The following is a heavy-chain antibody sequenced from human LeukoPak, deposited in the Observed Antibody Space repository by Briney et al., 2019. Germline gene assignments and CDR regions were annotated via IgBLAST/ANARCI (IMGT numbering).Heavy chain of an antibody. J-gene: IGHJ4*02. CDR2: INPTGGST. V-gene: IGHV1-46*01. Sequence: ASVKVSCKASGYTFTNYYIHWVRQAPGQGLEWMGIINPTGGSTSYAQKFQGRVTMTRDTSTSTLYMELSSLRSEDTAVYYCARGWYYDSSGYWGVFDYWGQGTLVTVSS. CDR3: ARGWYYDSSGYWGVFDY. CDR1: GYTFTNYY. D-gene: IGHD3-22*01.